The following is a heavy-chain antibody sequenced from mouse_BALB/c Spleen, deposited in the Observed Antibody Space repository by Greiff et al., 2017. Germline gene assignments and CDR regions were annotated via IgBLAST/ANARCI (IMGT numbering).Heavy chain of an antibody. J-gene: IGHJ3*01. CDR2: IDPFNGGT. D-gene: IGHD2-1*01. CDR1: GYSFTSYY. CDR3: ERNGNYGAWFAY. V-gene: IGHV1S135*01. Sequence: VQLQQSGPELMKPGASVKISCKASGYSFTSYYMHWVKQSHGKSLEWIGYIDPFNGGTSYNQKFKGKATLTVDKSSSTAYMHLSSLTSEDSAVYYCERNGNYGAWFAYWGQGTLVTVSA.